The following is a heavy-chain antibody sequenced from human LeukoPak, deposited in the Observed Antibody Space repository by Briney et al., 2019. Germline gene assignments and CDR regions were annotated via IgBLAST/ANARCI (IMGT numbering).Heavy chain of an antibody. J-gene: IGHJ4*02. D-gene: IGHD3-9*01. CDR3: ARDRYDILTGYEYFDY. CDR1: GGSISSYY. V-gene: IGHV4-4*07. CDR2: INTSGST. Sequence: SETLSLTCTVSGGSISSYYWSWIRQPPGKGLEWIGRINTSGSTNYNPSLKSRVTMSVDTSKNQFSLKLSSVTAADTAVYYCARDRYDILTGYEYFDYWGQGTLVTVSS.